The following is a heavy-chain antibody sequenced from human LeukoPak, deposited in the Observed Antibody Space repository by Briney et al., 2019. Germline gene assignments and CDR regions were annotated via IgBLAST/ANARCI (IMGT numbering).Heavy chain of an antibody. V-gene: IGHV4-59*01. J-gene: IGHJ4*02. CDR3: ASTYGSGSYEFDY. CDR1: GGSISSYY. D-gene: IGHD3-10*01. CDR2: IYYSGST. Sequence: SETLSLTCTVSGGSISSYYWSWIRQPPGKGLEWIGYIYYSGSTNYNPSLKSRVTISVDTSKNQFSLKLSSVTAADTAAYYCASTYGSGSYEFDYWGQGTLVTVSS.